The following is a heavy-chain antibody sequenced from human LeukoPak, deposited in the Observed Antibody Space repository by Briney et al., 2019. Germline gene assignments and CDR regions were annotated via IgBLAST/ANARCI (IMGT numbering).Heavy chain of an antibody. J-gene: IGHJ4*02. CDR1: GYTFTAYY. Sequence: ASVKVSCKAFGYTFTAYYVHWVRQAPGQGLEWMGWINPNSGDTSSAQKFQGRVTMTRDTSISTVYMELSRLRSDDTAVYYCARDYIDPGNYTPLGYWGQGTLVTVSS. V-gene: IGHV1-2*02. D-gene: IGHD1-7*01. CDR3: ARDYIDPGNYTPLGY. CDR2: INPNSGDT.